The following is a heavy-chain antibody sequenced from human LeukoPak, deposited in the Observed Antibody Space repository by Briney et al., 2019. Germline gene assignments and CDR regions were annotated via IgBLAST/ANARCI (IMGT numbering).Heavy chain of an antibody. CDR3: ARAHVQWLVPRWFDP. CDR1: GGSISSYH. V-gene: IGHV4-59*01. J-gene: IGHJ5*02. D-gene: IGHD6-19*01. Sequence: KPSETLSLTCTVSGGSISSYHCSWIRQPPGKGLEWIGYIYYSGSTNYNPSLKSRVTISVDTSKNQFSLKLSSVTAADTAVYYCARAHVQWLVPRWFDPWGQGTLVTVSS. CDR2: IYYSGST.